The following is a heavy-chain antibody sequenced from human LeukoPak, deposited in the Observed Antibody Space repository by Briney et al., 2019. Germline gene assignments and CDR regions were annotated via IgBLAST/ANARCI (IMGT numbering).Heavy chain of an antibody. CDR3: ARRTDSGWKWFDP. D-gene: IGHD6-25*01. J-gene: IGHJ5*02. V-gene: IGHV5-51*01. Sequence: GESLKISCKAFGYRFTSYWIGWVRQMPGKGLEWMGVIHPGEYERRYSPSFEGQVTISADKSISTAYMQWSSLKASDTAMYYCARRTDSGWKWFDPWGQGTLVTVSS. CDR2: IHPGEYER. CDR1: GYRFTSYW.